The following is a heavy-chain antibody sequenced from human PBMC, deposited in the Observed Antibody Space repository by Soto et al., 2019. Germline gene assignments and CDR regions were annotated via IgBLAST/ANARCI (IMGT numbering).Heavy chain of an antibody. CDR2: IYYSGST. CDR3: ARAADYYDSSGYYFDY. V-gene: IGHV4-59*01. Sequence: SETLSLTCTVSGGSISSYYWSWIRQPPGKGLEWIGYIYYSGSTNYNPSLKSRVTISVDTSKNQFSLKLSSVTAADTAVYYCARAADYYDSSGYYFDYWGQGTLVTVST. D-gene: IGHD3-22*01. CDR1: GGSISSYY. J-gene: IGHJ4*02.